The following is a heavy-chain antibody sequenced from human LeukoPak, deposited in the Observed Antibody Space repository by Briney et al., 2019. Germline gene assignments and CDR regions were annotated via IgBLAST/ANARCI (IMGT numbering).Heavy chain of an antibody. D-gene: IGHD3-3*01. CDR1: GGSISSSNW. J-gene: IGHJ5*02. V-gene: IGHV4-4*02. Sequence: PSETLSLTCAVSGGSISSSNWWSWVRQPPGKGLEWIGEIYHSGSTNYNPSLKSRVTISVDKSKNQFSLKLSSVTAADTAVYYCARDSGGSGYLWFDPWGQGTLVTVSS. CDR3: ARDSGGSGYLWFDP. CDR2: IYHSGST.